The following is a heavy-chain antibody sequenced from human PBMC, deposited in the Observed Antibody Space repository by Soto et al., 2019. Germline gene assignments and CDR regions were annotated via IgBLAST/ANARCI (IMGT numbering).Heavy chain of an antibody. V-gene: IGHV3-23*01. CDR3: AKDRREGYNYDTFDY. CDR2: ISVSGGST. J-gene: IGHJ4*02. D-gene: IGHD5-12*01. CDR1: GFTFSSYV. Sequence: EVQLLESGGGLVQPGGSLRLSCTASGFTFSSYVMSWVRQAPGRGLEWVSGISVSGGSTYYADSVKGRFTISRDNSKNTLSLQMNSLRAEDTAIYYCAKDRREGYNYDTFDYWGQGTLVTVSS.